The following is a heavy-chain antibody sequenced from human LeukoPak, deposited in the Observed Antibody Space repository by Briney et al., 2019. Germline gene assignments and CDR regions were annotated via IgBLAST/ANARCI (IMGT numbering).Heavy chain of an antibody. CDR2: ISAYNGNT. CDR1: GYTFTSYG. V-gene: IGHV1-18*01. J-gene: IGHJ3*02. Sequence: GASVKVSCKASGYTFTSYGISWVRQAPGQGLEWMGRISAYNGNTNYAQKLQGRVTMTTDTSTSTAYMELRSLRSDDTAVYYCARAIDYGGNSAFDIWGQGTMVTVSS. D-gene: IGHD4-23*01. CDR3: ARAIDYGGNSAFDI.